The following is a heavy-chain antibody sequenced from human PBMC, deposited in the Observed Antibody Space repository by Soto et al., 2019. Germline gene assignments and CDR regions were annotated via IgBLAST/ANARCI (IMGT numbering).Heavy chain of an antibody. CDR1: GFTFSSYG. D-gene: IGHD1-1*01. V-gene: IGHV3-30*18. CDR3: AKDFWRLDY. Sequence: LRLSCAASGFTFSSYGMHWVRQAPGKGLEWVAVISYDGSNKYYADSVKGRFTISRDNSKNTLYLQMNSLRAEDTAVYYCAKDFWRLDYWGQGTLVTVSS. J-gene: IGHJ4*02. CDR2: ISYDGSNK.